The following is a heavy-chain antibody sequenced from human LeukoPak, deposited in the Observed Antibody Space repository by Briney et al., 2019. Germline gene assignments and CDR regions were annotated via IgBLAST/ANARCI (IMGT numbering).Heavy chain of an antibody. J-gene: IGHJ4*02. CDR1: GFTFSSYG. Sequence: GGSLRLSCAASGFTFSSYGMHWVRQAPGKGLEWVAVISYDRSNKYYADSVKGRFTISRDNSKNTLYLQMNSLRAEDTAVYYCAKPRFTGYYDSSGYPDYWGQGTLVTVSS. CDR2: ISYDRSNK. D-gene: IGHD3-22*01. CDR3: AKPRFTGYYDSSGYPDY. V-gene: IGHV3-30*18.